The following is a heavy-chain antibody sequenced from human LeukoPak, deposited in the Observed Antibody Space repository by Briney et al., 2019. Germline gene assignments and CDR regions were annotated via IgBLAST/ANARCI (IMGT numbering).Heavy chain of an antibody. D-gene: IGHD5-18*01. V-gene: IGHV3-23*01. CDR1: GFTFSSYA. J-gene: IGHJ4*02. CDR2: ISGSGGST. CDR3: AKETIEHTALDY. Sequence: GGSLRLSCAASGFTFSSYAMSWVRQAPGKGLEWVLAISGSGGSTYYADTVKGRFTISRDNSKNTLYLQMNSLRAEDTAVYYCAKETIEHTALDYWGQGTLVTVSS.